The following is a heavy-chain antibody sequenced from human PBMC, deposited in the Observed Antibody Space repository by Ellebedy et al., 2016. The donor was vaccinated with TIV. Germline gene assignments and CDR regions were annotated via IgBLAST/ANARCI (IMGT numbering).Heavy chain of an antibody. V-gene: IGHV1-46*01. CDR1: GYTFTNYY. CDR2: INPGANST. J-gene: IGHJ4*02. CDR3: ARHRDTALSF. D-gene: IGHD5-18*01. Sequence: AASVQVSCKASGYTFTNYYIHWVRQAPGQGLEWMGIINPGANSTNYAQKFQDRVIMTLDTSTSTVYLELSSLRSEDTAIYYCARHRDTALSFWGQGTLVTVSS.